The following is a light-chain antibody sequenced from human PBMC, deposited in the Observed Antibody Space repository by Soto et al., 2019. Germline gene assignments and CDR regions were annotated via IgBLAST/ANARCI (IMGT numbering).Light chain of an antibody. CDR3: HRYNSWPT. Sequence: EIVITLSPATLSVSPGERGKLSFRASQSVSTNLAWYQPKPGQSPRLLIYGTSTRATDIPARFSGSGSGTEFTLTIRSLQSEDYAVYYCHRYNSWPTFGQGTQVDIK. J-gene: IGKJ1*01. CDR2: GTS. V-gene: IGKV3-15*01. CDR1: QSVSTN.